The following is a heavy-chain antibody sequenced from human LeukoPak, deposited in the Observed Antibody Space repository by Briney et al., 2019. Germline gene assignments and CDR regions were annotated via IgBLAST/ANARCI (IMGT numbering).Heavy chain of an antibody. Sequence: SETLSLTCTVSGGSISSGDYSWSWIRQPPGKGLEWIGYIYYSGSTYYNPSLKSRVTISVDTSKNQFSLKLSSVTAADTAVYYCASRTYYYGSGNRIFDYWGQGTLVTVSS. V-gene: IGHV4-30-4*01. CDR1: GGSISSGDYS. D-gene: IGHD3-10*01. CDR2: IYYSGST. J-gene: IGHJ4*02. CDR3: ASRTYYYGSGNRIFDY.